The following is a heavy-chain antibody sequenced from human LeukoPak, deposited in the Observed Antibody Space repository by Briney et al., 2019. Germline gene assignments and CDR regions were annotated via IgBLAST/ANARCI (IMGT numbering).Heavy chain of an antibody. CDR1: GFTFSSYS. Sequence: GGSLTLPCAVSGFTFSSYSMSWVRQAPGEGLECVSSISDGGGSTYYADSVKGRFTISGDNSKNSLYLQMNSLRAEDTAVYYCAKDVGGGRPNWFDPWGQGTLVTVSS. J-gene: IGHJ5*02. V-gene: IGHV3-23*01. CDR3: AKDVGGGRPNWFDP. CDR2: ISDGGGST. D-gene: IGHD1-26*01.